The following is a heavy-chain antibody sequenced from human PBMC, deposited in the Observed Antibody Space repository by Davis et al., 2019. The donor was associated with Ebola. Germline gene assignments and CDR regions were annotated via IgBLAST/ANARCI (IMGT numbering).Heavy chain of an antibody. CDR1: GFTFSSYD. CDR3: ARDPVAARPGEFDY. Sequence: GESLKISCSASGFTFSSYDMHWVRQAPGKGLEYVSTISRNGGSTHHADSVKGRFTISRDNPQNTLYLQMSSLRAEDTAVYYCARDPVAARPGEFDYWGQGTLVTVSS. J-gene: IGHJ4*02. D-gene: IGHD6-6*01. V-gene: IGHV3-64D*06. CDR2: ISRNGGST.